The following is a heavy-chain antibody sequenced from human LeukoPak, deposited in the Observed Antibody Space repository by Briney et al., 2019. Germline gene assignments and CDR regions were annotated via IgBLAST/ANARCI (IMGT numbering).Heavy chain of an antibody. J-gene: IGHJ4*02. V-gene: IGHV1-24*01. Sequence: RRASVKVSCKVSGYTLTDLTMHWVRQTPGKGLEWMGGFDPDDGETFYALKFQGRVTMTEDTSTDTAYMELSRLRSEDTAVYYCATVVVPPHYWGQGTLVTVSS. CDR2: FDPDDGET. CDR3: ATVVVPPHY. CDR1: GYTLTDLT. D-gene: IGHD2-15*01.